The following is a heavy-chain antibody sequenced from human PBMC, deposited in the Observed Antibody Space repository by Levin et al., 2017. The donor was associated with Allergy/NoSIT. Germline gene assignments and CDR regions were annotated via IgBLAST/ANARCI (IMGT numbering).Heavy chain of an antibody. J-gene: IGHJ3*01. V-gene: IGHV5-51*01. Sequence: GESLKISCKGSGYTFSSYWIGWVRQMPGNDLEWMGIIYPSDSDTRYNPSFRGQVTISVDKSISTLYLQWSSLRASDTAMYSFAGHEKTSFRFDAFDLWGQGTMVTVSS. CDR2: IYPSDSDT. CDR3: AGHEKTSFRFDAFDL. CDR1: GYTFSSYW.